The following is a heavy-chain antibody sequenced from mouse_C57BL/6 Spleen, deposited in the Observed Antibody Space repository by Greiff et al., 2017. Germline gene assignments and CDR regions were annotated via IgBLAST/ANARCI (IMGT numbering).Heavy chain of an antibody. D-gene: IGHD3-2*02. CDR2: IYPGSGNT. V-gene: IGHV1-76*01. J-gene: IGHJ2*01. Sequence: VQLQESGAELVRPGASVKLSCKASGYTFTDYYINWVKQRPGQGLEWIARIYPGSGNTYYNEKFKGKATLTAEKSSSTAYMQLSSLTSEDSAVYFCARTGQLNYFDYWGQGTTLTVSS. CDR3: ARTGQLNYFDY. CDR1: GYTFTDYY.